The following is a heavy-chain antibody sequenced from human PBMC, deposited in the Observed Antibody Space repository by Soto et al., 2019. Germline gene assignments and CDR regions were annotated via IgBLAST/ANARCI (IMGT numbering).Heavy chain of an antibody. V-gene: IGHV3-33*01. CDR3: ARDAGIVTFYYYYYGMDV. Sequence: QVQLVESGGGVVQPGRSLRLSCAASGFTFSSYGMHWVRQAPGKGLEWVAVIWYDGSNKYYADSVKGRFTISRDNSKNRLYLQMNSLRAEDTAVYYCARDAGIVTFYYYYYGMDVWGQGTTVTVSS. CDR2: IWYDGSNK. D-gene: IGHD3-16*01. J-gene: IGHJ6*02. CDR1: GFTFSSYG.